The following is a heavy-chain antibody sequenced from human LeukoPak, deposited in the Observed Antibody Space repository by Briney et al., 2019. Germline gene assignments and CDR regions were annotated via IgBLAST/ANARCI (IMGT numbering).Heavy chain of an antibody. CDR2: IDRISGAS. CDR1: GVTLIGYH. CDR3: AKAPATGEGYYFYYMDV. V-gene: IGHV1-2*02. Sequence: GASVKVSCKAFGVTLIGYHMHWVRQAPGRRPEWMGWIDRISGASSPAQKFQGRVTMTRDTSMSTFYMDMSGLTSDDTAVYYCAKAPATGEGYYFYYMDVWGKGTTVTVSS. J-gene: IGHJ6*03. D-gene: IGHD7-27*01.